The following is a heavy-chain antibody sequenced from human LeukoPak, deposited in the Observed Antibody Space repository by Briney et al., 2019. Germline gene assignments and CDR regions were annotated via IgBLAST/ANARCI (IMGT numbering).Heavy chain of an antibody. V-gene: IGHV4-34*01. CDR2: INHSGST. CDR1: GGSFSGYY. CDR3: AREPLVPDAMPNELDY. D-gene: IGHD2-2*01. J-gene: IGHJ4*02. Sequence: SETLSLTCAVYGGSFSGYYWSWIRQPPGKGLEWIGEINHSGSTNYNPSLKSRVTISVDTSKNQFSLKLSSVTAADTAVYYCAREPLVPDAMPNELDYWGQGTLVTVSS.